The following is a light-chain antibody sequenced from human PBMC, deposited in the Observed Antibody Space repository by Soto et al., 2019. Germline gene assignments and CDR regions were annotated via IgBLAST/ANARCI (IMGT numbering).Light chain of an antibody. CDR1: QSISSY. J-gene: IGKJ1*01. Sequence: DIQMTQSPSSLSASVGDRVTITCRASQSISSYLNWYQQKPGKAPKLLIYAASSLQSGVPSRFSGSGSGTDFTLTISSLQPEDFATYYCQQPYSTVRTFGQGTKVDIK. V-gene: IGKV1-39*01. CDR2: AAS. CDR3: QQPYSTVRT.